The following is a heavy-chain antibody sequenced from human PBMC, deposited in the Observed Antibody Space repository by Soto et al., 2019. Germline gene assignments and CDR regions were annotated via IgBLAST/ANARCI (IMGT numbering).Heavy chain of an antibody. CDR2: IRQDGSGK. V-gene: IGHV3-7*05. J-gene: IGHJ4*02. D-gene: IGHD6-19*01. CDR1: GFTFSSYW. CDR3: ASPQQWLGQRGDFDY. Sequence: EVQLVESGGGLVQPGGSLRLSCAASGFTFSSYWMSWVRQAPGKGLEWVANIRQDGSGKYNVDSVKGRFTISRDNSKNSLYLQINSLRAEDTAIYYCASPQQWLGQRGDFDYWGQGTLVTVSS.